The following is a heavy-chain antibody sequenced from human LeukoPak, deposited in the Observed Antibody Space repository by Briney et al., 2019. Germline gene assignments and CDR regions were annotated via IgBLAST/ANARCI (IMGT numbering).Heavy chain of an antibody. CDR2: ISYDGSNE. CDR1: GFTFSTYD. J-gene: IGHJ4*02. Sequence: QPGRSLRLSCTASGFTFSTYDMHWVRQAPGKGLEWVAVISYDGSNEYYADSVKGRFTISRDNSKSTLFLQMNSLRAEDTAVYYCAKAPNSYGSSLDYWGQGTLVTVSS. CDR3: AKAPNSYGSSLDY. D-gene: IGHD5-18*01. V-gene: IGHV3-30*18.